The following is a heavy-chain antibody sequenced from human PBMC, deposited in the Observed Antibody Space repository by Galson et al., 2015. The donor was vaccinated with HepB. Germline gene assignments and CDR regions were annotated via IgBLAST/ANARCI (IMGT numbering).Heavy chain of an antibody. J-gene: IGHJ4*03. V-gene: IGHV3-7*03. CDR1: GFTFSSYW. CDR2: IKQGGSEK. CDR3: PRDVYYSDSSGYYFDFDY. D-gene: IGHD3-22*01. Sequence: SLRLSCAASGFTFSSYWMSWVRQAPGKGLEWVANIKQGGSEKYYVDSVKGRFTISRDNAKNSLYLQMNSLRAEDKAVYYCPRDVYYSDSSGYYFDFDYWGYRSLFPVSS.